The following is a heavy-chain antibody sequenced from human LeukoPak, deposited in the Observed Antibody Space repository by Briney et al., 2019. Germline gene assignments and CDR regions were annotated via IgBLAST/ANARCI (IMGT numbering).Heavy chain of an antibody. CDR2: IYHSGST. J-gene: IGHJ6*02. CDR3: ARGGGGASSPYYYYGMDV. V-gene: IGHV4-30-2*01. Sequence: SETLSLTCAVSGGSISSGGYSWSWIRQPPGKGLEWIGYIYHSGSTHYNPSLKSRVTISVDRSKNQFSLKLSSVTAADTAVYYCARGGGGASSPYYYYGMDVWGQGTTVTVSS. D-gene: IGHD2-15*01. CDR1: GGSISSGGYS.